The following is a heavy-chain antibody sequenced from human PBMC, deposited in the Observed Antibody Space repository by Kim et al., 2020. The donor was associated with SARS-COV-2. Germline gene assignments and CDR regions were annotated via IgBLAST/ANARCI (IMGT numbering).Heavy chain of an antibody. CDR1: GGSISSGGYY. V-gene: IGHV4-31*03. CDR2: IYYSGST. CDR3: AREPLSSSSVDY. D-gene: IGHD6-6*01. J-gene: IGHJ4*02. Sequence: SETLSLTCTVSGGSISSGGYYWSWIRQHPGKGLEWIGYIYYSGSTYYNPSLKSRVTISVDTSKNQFSLKLSSVTAADTAVYYCAREPLSSSSVDYWGQGTLVTVSS.